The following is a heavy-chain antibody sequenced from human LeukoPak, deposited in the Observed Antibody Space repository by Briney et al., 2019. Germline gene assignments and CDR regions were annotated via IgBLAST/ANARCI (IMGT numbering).Heavy chain of an antibody. CDR1: GFTVSSNY. J-gene: IGHJ6*03. V-gene: IGHV3-53*01. D-gene: IGHD6-13*01. CDR3: AKGAAVDYYYYMDV. Sequence: GGSLRLSCAASGFTVSSNYMSWVRQAPGKGLEWVSVIYSGGSTYYADSVKGRFTISRDNSKNTLYLQMNSLRAEDTAVYYCAKGAAVDYYYYMDVWGKGPRSPSP. CDR2: IYSGGST.